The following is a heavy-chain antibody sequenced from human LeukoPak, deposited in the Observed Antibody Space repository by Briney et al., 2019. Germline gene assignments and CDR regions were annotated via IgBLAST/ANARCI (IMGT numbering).Heavy chain of an antibody. V-gene: IGHV4-59*01. D-gene: IGHD3-3*01. CDR3: ARVYDGYFDY. J-gene: IGHJ4*02. CDR1: GGSISSYY. CDR2: IYYSGST. Sequence: PSETLSLICTVSGGSISSYYWSWIRQPPGKGLEWIGYIYYSGSTNYNPSLKSRVTISVDTSKNQFPLKLSSVTAADTAVYYCARVYDGYFDYWGQGTLVTVSS.